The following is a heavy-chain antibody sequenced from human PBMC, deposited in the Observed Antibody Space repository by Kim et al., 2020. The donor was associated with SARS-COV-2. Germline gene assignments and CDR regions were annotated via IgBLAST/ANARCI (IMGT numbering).Heavy chain of an antibody. CDR2: IYSGGST. CDR1: GFTVSSNY. CDR3: ARRLGAEYAGYYYGMDV. V-gene: IGHV3-53*04. J-gene: IGHJ6*02. D-gene: IGHD2-2*01. Sequence: GGSLRLSCAASGFTVSSNYMSWVRQAPGKGLEWVSVIYSGGSTYYADSVKGRFTISRHNSKNTLYLQMNSLRAEDTAVYYCARRLGAEYAGYYYGMDVWGQGTTVTVSS.